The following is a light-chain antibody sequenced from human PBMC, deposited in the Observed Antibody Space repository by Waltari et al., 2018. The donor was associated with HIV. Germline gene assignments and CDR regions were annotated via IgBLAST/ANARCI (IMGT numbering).Light chain of an antibody. CDR3: LQDYNYPRT. CDR1: QGIRND. CDR2: AAS. J-gene: IGKJ1*01. V-gene: IGKV1-6*01. Sequence: AIQITQSPSSLSASVGDRVTITCRASQGIRNDLGWYQQKPGKPPKLLIYAASSLQSGVPSRFSGSGSGTDFTFTISSLQPEDFATYYCLQDYNYPRTFGQGTKVEIK.